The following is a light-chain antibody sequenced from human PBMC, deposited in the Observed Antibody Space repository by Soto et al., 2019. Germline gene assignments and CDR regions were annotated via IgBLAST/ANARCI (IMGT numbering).Light chain of an antibody. J-gene: IGKJ3*01. V-gene: IGKV3-20*01. Sequence: EVVLTQSPDTVSLFPSERATLSCRASQRVSSTYFAWYRQKPGQPPSLLIYGASNRATGVPDRFSGSGSGTDFTFTNSRLEPEDFAVYYCQQYYSSPPGFTFGPGTTVEVK. CDR2: GAS. CDR3: QQYYSSPPGFT. CDR1: QRVSSTY.